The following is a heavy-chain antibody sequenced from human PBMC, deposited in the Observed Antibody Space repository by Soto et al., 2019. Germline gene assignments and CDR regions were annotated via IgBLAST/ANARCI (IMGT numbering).Heavy chain of an antibody. Sequence: SLRLSCAASEFTFENYAMHWVRQAPGKGLEWVSGITWNGGTIDYGDSVKGRFTISRDNAKNSLYLQMNSLRAEDTAIYYCAKSSAVGANFFDLWGQGTLVTVSS. CDR2: ITWNGGTI. V-gene: IGHV3-9*01. J-gene: IGHJ4*02. CDR3: AKSSAVGANFFDL. CDR1: EFTFENYA. D-gene: IGHD1-26*01.